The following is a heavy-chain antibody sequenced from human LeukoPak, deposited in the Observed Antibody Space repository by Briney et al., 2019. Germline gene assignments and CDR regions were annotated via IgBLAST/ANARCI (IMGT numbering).Heavy chain of an antibody. CDR1: GFTFSSYW. J-gene: IGHJ6*03. CDR2: IKQDGSEK. V-gene: IGHV3-7*01. Sequence: PGGSLRLSCAASGFTFSSYWMSWVRQAPGKGLEWVANIKQDGSEKYYVDSVKGRLTISRDNAKNSLYLQMNSLRAEDTAVYYCARISSYIVVVPAARPYYMDVWGKGTTVTVSS. D-gene: IGHD2-2*01. CDR3: ARISSYIVVVPAARPYYMDV.